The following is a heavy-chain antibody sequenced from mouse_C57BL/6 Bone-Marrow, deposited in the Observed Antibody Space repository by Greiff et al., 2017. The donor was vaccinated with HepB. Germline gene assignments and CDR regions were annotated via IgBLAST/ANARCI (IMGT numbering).Heavy chain of an antibody. CDR2: SRNKANDYTT. V-gene: IGHV7-1*01. CDR3: ARENWYWYFDV. CDR1: GFTFSDFY. Sequence: EVQRVDSGGGLVQSGRSLRLSCATSGFTFSDFYMEWVRQAPGKGLEWIAASRNKANDYTTEYSASVKGRFIVSRDTSQSILYLQMNALRAEDTAIYYCARENWYWYFDVWGTGTTVTVSS. J-gene: IGHJ1*03. D-gene: IGHD4-1*01.